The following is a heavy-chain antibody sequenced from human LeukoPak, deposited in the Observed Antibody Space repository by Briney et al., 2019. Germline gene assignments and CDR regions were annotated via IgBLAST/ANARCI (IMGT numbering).Heavy chain of an antibody. CDR3: AKDWPVLRFLEWLLFDY. J-gene: IGHJ4*02. Sequence: GGSLRLSCAASGFTFSSYAMHWVRQAPGKGLEWVAVISYDGSDEYYTDSVKGRFTISRDNSKNTLYLQMNSLRTEDTAVYYCAKDWPVLRFLEWLLFDYWGQGTLVTVSS. D-gene: IGHD3-3*01. V-gene: IGHV3-30*04. CDR2: ISYDGSDE. CDR1: GFTFSSYA.